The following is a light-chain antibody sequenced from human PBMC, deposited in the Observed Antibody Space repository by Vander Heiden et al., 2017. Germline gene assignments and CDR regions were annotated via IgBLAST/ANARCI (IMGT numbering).Light chain of an antibody. CDR1: SSDVGGYNY. CDR2: DVS. CDR3: SSYTSSTTLANWV. J-gene: IGLJ3*02. V-gene: IGLV2-14*03. Sequence: QSALTQPASVSGSPGQSITISCTGTSSDVGGYNYVSWYQQHPGKAPKLMIYDVSNRPSGVSNRFSGSKSGNTASLTISGLQAEDEADDYCSSYTSSTTLANWVFGGGTKLTVL.